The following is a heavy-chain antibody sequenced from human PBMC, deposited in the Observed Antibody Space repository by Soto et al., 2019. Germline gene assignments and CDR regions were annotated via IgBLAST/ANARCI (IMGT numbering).Heavy chain of an antibody. CDR1: GHTLTELS. CDR3: AAEKPIVVVPRKTFDS. J-gene: IGHJ4*02. D-gene: IGHD3-22*01. Sequence: ASVKVSCKVSGHTLTELSMHWARQAPGKGLEWMGGFDPEDGETVYAQKFQGRVTMTEDTSTDTAYMELSSLRSEDTAVYYCAAEKPIVVVPRKTFDSWGQGTRVTVSS. V-gene: IGHV1-24*01. CDR2: FDPEDGET.